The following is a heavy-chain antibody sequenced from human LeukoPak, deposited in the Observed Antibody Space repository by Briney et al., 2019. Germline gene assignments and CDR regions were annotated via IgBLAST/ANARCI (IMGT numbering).Heavy chain of an antibody. V-gene: IGHV3-23*01. J-gene: IGHJ4*02. CDR1: GFIFSHHG. Sequence: GGTLRLSCAASGFIFSHHGMNWARQAPGKGLEWVSGIRTDGVTTYYADSVKGRFIISRDNSKNTVYLQMNSLSAEDAAVYYCVKDDGWVQYANWGQGTLVTVSS. D-gene: IGHD5-24*01. CDR3: VKDDGWVQYAN. CDR2: IRTDGVTT.